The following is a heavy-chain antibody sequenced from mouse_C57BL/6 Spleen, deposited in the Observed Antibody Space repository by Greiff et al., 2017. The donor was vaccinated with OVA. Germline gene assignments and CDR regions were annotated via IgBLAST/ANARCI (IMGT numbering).Heavy chain of an antibody. CDR1: GFSLTSYA. Sequence: VQLQQSGPGLVAPSQSLSITCTVSGFSLTSYAISWVRQPPGKGLEWLGVIGTGGGTNYNSAIKSRLSISKDNAKSQVFLKMNSLHTDDTARYYCARTSYERYFDYWGQGTTLTVSS. CDR2: IGTGGGT. J-gene: IGHJ2*01. D-gene: IGHD2-3*01. CDR3: ARTSYERYFDY. V-gene: IGHV2-9-1*01.